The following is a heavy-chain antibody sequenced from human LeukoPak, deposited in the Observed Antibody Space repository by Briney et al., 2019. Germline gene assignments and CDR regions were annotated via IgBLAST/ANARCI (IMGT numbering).Heavy chain of an antibody. D-gene: IGHD2-15*01. Sequence: TGGSLRLSCAASGFTFRSYPMSWVRQAPGKGLEWVSYISSSSSTIYYADSVKGRFTISRDNAKNSLYLQMNSLRAEDTAVYYCATSKREGYCSGGSCYSDFQHWGQGTLVTVSS. CDR3: ATSKREGYCSGGSCYSDFQH. V-gene: IGHV3-48*01. J-gene: IGHJ1*01. CDR2: ISSSSSTI. CDR1: GFTFRSYP.